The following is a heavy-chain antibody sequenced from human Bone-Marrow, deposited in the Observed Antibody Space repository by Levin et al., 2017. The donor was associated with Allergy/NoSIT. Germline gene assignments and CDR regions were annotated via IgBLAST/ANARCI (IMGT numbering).Heavy chain of an antibody. Sequence: AGGSLRLSCAASGFTFSSYSMNWVRQAPGKGLEWVSSISSSSSYIYYADSVKGRFTISRDNAKNSLYLQMNSLRAEDTAVYYCARATIVGATFFDYWGQGTLVTVSS. CDR2: ISSSSSYI. D-gene: IGHD1-26*01. J-gene: IGHJ4*02. V-gene: IGHV3-21*01. CDR1: GFTFSSYS. CDR3: ARATIVGATFFDY.